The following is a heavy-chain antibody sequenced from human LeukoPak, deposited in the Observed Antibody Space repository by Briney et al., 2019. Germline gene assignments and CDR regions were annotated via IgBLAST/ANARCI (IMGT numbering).Heavy chain of an antibody. J-gene: IGHJ4*02. CDR1: GDTVRKYA. Sequence: SVKVSCKASGDTVRKYAIGWVRQAPGQGLEWVGGIISTYGASNYAQKFQGRVTLTADESANTAYMELRSLRSEDTAVYYCARDRTGYGNYYFDSWGQGTPVTVSS. D-gene: IGHD5-18*01. CDR3: ARDRTGYGNYYFDS. CDR2: IISTYGAS. V-gene: IGHV1-69*01.